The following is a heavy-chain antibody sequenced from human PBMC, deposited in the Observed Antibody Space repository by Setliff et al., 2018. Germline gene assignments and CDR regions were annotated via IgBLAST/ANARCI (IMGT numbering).Heavy chain of an antibody. Sequence: GESLRLSCAASGFTFSSYAMSWVRQAPGKGLEWVSAISGSGGSTYYADSVKGRFTISRDNSKNTLYLQMNSLRAEDTAVYYCAKGSRYCSGGSCSNYYYYGMDVWGQGTTVTVSS. CDR1: GFTFSSYA. CDR3: AKGSRYCSGGSCSNYYYYGMDV. J-gene: IGHJ6*02. CDR2: ISGSGGST. V-gene: IGHV3-23*01. D-gene: IGHD2-15*01.